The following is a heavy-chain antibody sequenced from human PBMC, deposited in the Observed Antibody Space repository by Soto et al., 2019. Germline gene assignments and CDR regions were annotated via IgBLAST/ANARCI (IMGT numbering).Heavy chain of an antibody. CDR2: ISSSNYV. V-gene: IGHV3-21*01. D-gene: IGHD4-17*01. CDR3: GGGSPPSTVTTIDY. Sequence: GSLRLSCAASGFTFSTYSLNWVRQAPGKGLEWVSSISSSNYVYYADSVKGRFTISRDNARNSLYLQMNSLRAEDTAIYYCGGGSPPSTVTTIDYWGQGTLVTVSS. CDR1: GFTFSTYS. J-gene: IGHJ4*02.